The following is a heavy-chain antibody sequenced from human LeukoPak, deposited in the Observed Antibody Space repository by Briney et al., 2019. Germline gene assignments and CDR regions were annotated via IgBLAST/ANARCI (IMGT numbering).Heavy chain of an antibody. CDR1: GFTFSSYA. D-gene: IGHD5-18*01. CDR3: ARDLRRGYSYGSTDY. J-gene: IGHJ4*02. CDR2: ISGSGGST. V-gene: IGHV3-23*01. Sequence: GGSLRLSCAASGFTFSSYAMSWVRQAPGKGLEWVSAISGSGGSTYYADSVKGRFTISRDNAKNSLYLQMNSLRAEDTAVYYCARDLRRGYSYGSTDYWGQGTLVTVSS.